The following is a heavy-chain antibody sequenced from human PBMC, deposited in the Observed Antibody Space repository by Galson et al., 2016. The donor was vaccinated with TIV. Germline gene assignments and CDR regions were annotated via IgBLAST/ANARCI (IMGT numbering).Heavy chain of an antibody. CDR3: ARDPTLRVATIYWYFDR. CDR2: INPITGIT. CDR1: GYTFTRHY. D-gene: IGHD5-24*01. J-gene: IGHJ2*01. V-gene: IGHV1-46*01. Sequence: SVKVSCKASGYTFTRHYMHWVRQAPGQGLEWMGIINPITGITTYAQNFQGRVTMTRDTSTSTAYMELSSLISDDTAMYFCARDPTLRVATIYWYFDRWGRGTLVTVSS.